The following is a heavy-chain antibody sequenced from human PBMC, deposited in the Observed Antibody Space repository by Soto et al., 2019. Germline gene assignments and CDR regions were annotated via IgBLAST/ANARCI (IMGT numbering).Heavy chain of an antibody. CDR3: ANLCGYGDYSQISYYYYSGMDV. Sequence: PGGSLRLSCAASGFTFSSYGMHWVRQAPGKGLEWVAVISYDGSNKYYADSVKGRFTISRDNSKNTLYLQMNSLRAEDTAVYYCANLCGYGDYSQISYYYYSGMDVWGQGTTVTVSS. CDR2: ISYDGSNK. CDR1: GFTFSSYG. V-gene: IGHV3-30*18. D-gene: IGHD4-17*01. J-gene: IGHJ6*02.